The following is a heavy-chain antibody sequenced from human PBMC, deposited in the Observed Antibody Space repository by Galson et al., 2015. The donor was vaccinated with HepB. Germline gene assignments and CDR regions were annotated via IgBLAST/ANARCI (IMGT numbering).Heavy chain of an antibody. CDR1: GYTFSNYG. V-gene: IGHV1-18*04. CDR2: ISSYNGNT. J-gene: IGHJ4*02. CDR3: ARGLLYFGSSWYYFGY. D-gene: IGHD6-13*01. Sequence: SVKVSCKASGYTFSNYGISWVRQAPGQGLEWMGWISSYNGNTNYAQKLQGRITMTTDTSTSTAYMELRSLKSDDTAVYYCARGLLYFGSSWYYFGYWGQGTLVTVST.